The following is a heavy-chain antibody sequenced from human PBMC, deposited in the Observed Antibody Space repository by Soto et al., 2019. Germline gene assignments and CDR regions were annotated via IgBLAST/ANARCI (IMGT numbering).Heavy chain of an antibody. Sequence: GGSLRLSCAASGFTFSSYGMHWVRQAPGKGLEWVAVIWYDGSNKYYADSVKGRFTISRDNSKNTLYLQMNSLRAEDTAVYYCARDQDYGGNSGQVFDYWGQGTLVTVSS. CDR1: GFTFSSYG. CDR3: ARDQDYGGNSGQVFDY. CDR2: IWYDGSNK. D-gene: IGHD4-17*01. J-gene: IGHJ4*02. V-gene: IGHV3-33*01.